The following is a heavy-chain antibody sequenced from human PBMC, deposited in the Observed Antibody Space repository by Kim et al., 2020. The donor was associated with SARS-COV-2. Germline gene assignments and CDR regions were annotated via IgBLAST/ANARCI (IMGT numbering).Heavy chain of an antibody. Sequence: GGSLRLSCAASGFTFSSYAMHWVRQAPGKGLEWVAVISYDGSNKYYADSVKGRFTISRDNSKNTLYLQMNSLRAEDTAVYYCACYFFWSGYYTGIGGNAFDIWGKGTMITVTS. D-gene: IGHD3-3*01. CDR2: ISYDGSNK. J-gene: IGHJ3*02. CDR3: ACYFFWSGYYTGIGGNAFDI. V-gene: IGHV3-30*04. CDR1: GFTFSSYA.